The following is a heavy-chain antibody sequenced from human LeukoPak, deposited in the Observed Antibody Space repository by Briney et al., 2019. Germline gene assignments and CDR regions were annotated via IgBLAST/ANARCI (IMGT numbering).Heavy chain of an antibody. D-gene: IGHD1-26*01. V-gene: IGHV1-2*02. CDR1: GYTFTGYY. Sequence: ASVKVSCKASGYTFTGYYMHWVRQAPGQGLEWMGWINPNSGGTNYAQKFQGRVTMTRDTSISTAYMELSRLRSDDTAVYYCARVLSGSYRPSYYMDVWGKGTTVTVSS. CDR2: INPNSGGT. J-gene: IGHJ6*03. CDR3: ARVLSGSYRPSYYMDV.